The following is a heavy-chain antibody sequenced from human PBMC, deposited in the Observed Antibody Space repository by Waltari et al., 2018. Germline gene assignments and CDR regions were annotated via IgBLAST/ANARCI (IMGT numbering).Heavy chain of an antibody. CDR2: IYYSGST. V-gene: IGHV4-39*07. Sequence: QLQLQESGPGLVKPSETLSLTCTASGGSISSSSYYWGWIRQPPGKGLEWIGSIYYSGSTYYHPSLKSRVTISVDTSKNQFSLKLSSVTAADTAVYYCASSRAAASFDYWGQGTLVTVSS. CDR3: ASSRAAASFDY. D-gene: IGHD6-13*01. CDR1: GGSISSSSYY. J-gene: IGHJ4*02.